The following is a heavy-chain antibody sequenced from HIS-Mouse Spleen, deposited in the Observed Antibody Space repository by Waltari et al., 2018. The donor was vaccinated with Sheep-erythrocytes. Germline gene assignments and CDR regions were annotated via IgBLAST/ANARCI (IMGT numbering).Heavy chain of an antibody. J-gene: IGHJ4*02. Sequence: QLQLQESGPGLVKPSETLSLTCTVSGGSISSSSYYWGWIRQPPGKGLEWIGSIYYSGSTSSNPSLKSRVTISVDTSKNQFSLKLSSVTAADTAVYYCARDEGTYYDFWSGYPPSYYFDYWGQGTLVTVSS. D-gene: IGHD3-3*01. CDR1: GGSISSSSYY. CDR3: ARDEGTYYDFWSGYPPSYYFDY. CDR2: IYYSGST. V-gene: IGHV4-39*07.